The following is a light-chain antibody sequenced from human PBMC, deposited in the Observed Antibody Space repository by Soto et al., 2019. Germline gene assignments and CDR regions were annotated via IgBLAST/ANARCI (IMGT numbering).Light chain of an antibody. CDR3: QEYNSAPIT. J-gene: IGKJ5*01. CDR2: AAS. Sequence: DIQMTQSQSSLSASVGDRVTITCRASQGISNYLAWYQQKPGKVPKLLIYAASTLQSGVPSRFSGSRSGTDFTLTIRSLQPEDVATYYCQEYNSAPITFGQGTRLEI. V-gene: IGKV1-27*01. CDR1: QGISNY.